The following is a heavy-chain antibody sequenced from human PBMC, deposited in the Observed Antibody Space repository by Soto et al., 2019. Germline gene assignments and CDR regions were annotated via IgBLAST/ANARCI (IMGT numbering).Heavy chain of an antibody. V-gene: IGHV1-69*06. CDR2: VISASGSV. CDR1: GRIFSSFP. J-gene: IGHJ1*01. CDR3: ARVGSRDAYNYVLDQ. Sequence: QVQVVQSGAEVKKPGSSVKISCKASGRIFSSFPTSWVRQVPGQGLEWMGGVISASGSVTYAPKFQGRVTMTAVNSAGIGYMELTSVTSEDKAIYYCARVGSRDAYNYVLDQWGPGTMDTVSS. D-gene: IGHD5-18*01.